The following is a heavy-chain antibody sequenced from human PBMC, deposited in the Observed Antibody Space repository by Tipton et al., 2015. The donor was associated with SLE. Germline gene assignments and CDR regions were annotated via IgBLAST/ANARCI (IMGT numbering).Heavy chain of an antibody. V-gene: IGHV4-59*01. CDR2: MYYSGST. J-gene: IGHJ4*02. Sequence: TLSLTCTVSGGSISSYYWSWIRQFPGKGLEWIGYMYYSGSTNYNPSLKSRVTISVDTSKKQSSLKLSSVTAADTAVYYCARVRMHSSGTYYFDYWGQGTLVTVSS. D-gene: IGHD6-25*01. CDR3: ARVRMHSSGTYYFDY. CDR1: GGSISSYY.